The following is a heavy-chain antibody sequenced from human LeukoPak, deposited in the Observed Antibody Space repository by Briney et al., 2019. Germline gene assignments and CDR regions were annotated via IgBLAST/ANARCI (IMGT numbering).Heavy chain of an antibody. CDR1: GFTLRTNA. J-gene: IGHJ4*02. V-gene: IGHV3-23*01. CDR2: ISGSGAST. Sequence: GGSLRLSCLTSGFTLRTNAMSWVRQAPGKGLEWMSGISGSGASTYYADSVKGRFTISRDDSRNTLYLQMNSLRGDDTAVYYCAKDVGKWESLHFFDYWGQGTLVTVSS. CDR3: AKDVGKWESLHFFDY. D-gene: IGHD1-26*01.